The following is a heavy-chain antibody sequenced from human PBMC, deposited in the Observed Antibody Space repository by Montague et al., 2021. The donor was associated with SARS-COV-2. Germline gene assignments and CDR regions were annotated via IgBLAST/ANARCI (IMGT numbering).Heavy chain of an antibody. D-gene: IGHD2-21*01. CDR1: GGSFRGYY. CDR2: SNHSGTT. CDR3: ACGARQGDGFRQGSFDS. V-gene: IGHV4-34*01. Sequence: SETLSLTCAVYGGSFRGYYCNWSCQPQRQGLGRNGKSNHSGTTNYNLSLTRRGPLSVDTSKTKFTLKLSSVTAADTAAYYCACGARQGDGFRQGSFDSWGQGTLVTVSS. J-gene: IGHJ4*02.